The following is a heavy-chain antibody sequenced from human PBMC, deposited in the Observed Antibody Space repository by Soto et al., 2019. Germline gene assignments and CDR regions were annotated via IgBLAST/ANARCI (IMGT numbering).Heavy chain of an antibody. V-gene: IGHV1-2*02. CDR2: INPNSGGT. Sequence: ASVKVSCKASGYTFTGYYMHWVRQAPGQGLEWMGWINPNSGGTNYAQKFQGRVTMTRDTSISTAYMELSRLRSDDTAVYYCARDFVYSSTYYFDYWGQGTMVTVYS. CDR1: GYTFTGYY. D-gene: IGHD6-13*01. CDR3: ARDFVYSSTYYFDY. J-gene: IGHJ4*02.